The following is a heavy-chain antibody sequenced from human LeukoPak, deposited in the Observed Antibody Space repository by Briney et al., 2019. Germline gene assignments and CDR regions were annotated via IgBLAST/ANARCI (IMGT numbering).Heavy chain of an antibody. D-gene: IGHD5-12*01. CDR2: ISAYNGNT. CDR3: ARDNVHSGYDYVPREFDY. CDR1: GYTFTSYG. J-gene: IGHJ4*02. V-gene: IGHV1-18*01. Sequence: ASVKVSCKASGYTFTSYGISWVRQAPGQGPEWMGWISAYNGNTNYAQKLQGRVTMTTDTSTSTAYMELRSLRSDDTAVYYCARDNVHSGYDYVPREFDYWGQGTLVTVSS.